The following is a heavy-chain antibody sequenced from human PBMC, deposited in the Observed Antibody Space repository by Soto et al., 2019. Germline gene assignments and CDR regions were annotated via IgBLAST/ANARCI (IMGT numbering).Heavy chain of an antibody. CDR3: AKDMSDGYNWTSYYGMDV. J-gene: IGHJ6*02. CDR1: GFTFDDYT. CDR2: ISWDGGST. D-gene: IGHD5-12*01. Sequence: GGSLRLSCAASGFTFDDYTMHWVRQAPGKGLEWVSLISWDGGSTYYADSVKGRFTISRDNSKNSLYLQMNSLRTEDTALYYCAKDMSDGYNWTSYYGMDVWGQGTTVTV. V-gene: IGHV3-43*01.